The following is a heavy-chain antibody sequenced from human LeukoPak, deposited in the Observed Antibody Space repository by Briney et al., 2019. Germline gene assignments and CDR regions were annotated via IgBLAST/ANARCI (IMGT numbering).Heavy chain of an antibody. CDR2: IIPILGIA. CDR1: GGTFSSYA. V-gene: IGHV1-69*04. J-gene: IGHJ3*02. Sequence: SVKVSCKASGGTFSSYAISWVRQAPGQGLEWMGRIIPILGIANYAQKFQGRVTITADKSTSTAYMELSSLRSEDTAVYYCARARDHDAFDIWGQGTMVTVSS. CDR3: ARARDHDAFDI.